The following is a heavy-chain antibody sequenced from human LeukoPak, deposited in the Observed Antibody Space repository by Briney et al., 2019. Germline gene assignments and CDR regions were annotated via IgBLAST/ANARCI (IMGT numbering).Heavy chain of an antibody. CDR1: GVTFSRYS. CDR3: ATLSFHDN. V-gene: IGHV3-48*01. D-gene: IGHD3-9*01. J-gene: IGHJ4*02. Sequence: GGSLRLSCAASGVTFSRYSINWVRQAPGKGLEWVSYISNSNSIIYYADSVKGRFTISRDNAKNSLYLQMNSLRAEDTAVYYCATLSFHDNWGQGTLVTVSS. CDR2: ISNSNSII.